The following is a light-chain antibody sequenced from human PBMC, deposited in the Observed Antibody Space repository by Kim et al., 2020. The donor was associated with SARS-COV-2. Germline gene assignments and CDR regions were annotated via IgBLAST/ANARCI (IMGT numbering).Light chain of an antibody. CDR2: DSN. CDR1: AGSVTTGHY. J-gene: IGLJ3*02. CDR3: LLSYTTEGV. V-gene: IGLV7-46*01. Sequence: PGETVTLTCAASAGSVTTGHYASWLQQKPGQAPKTLSSDSNKNQAWTPARFSGSVLGGKAVLTLSGAQPEDEADYYCLLSYTTEGVFGGGTKVTVL.